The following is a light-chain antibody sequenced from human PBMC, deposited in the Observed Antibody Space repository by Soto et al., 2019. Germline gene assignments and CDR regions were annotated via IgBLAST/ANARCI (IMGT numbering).Light chain of an antibody. CDR3: QQYCCSPLT. CDR2: VAS. Sequence: EIVLTQAAGALSLSTGRGATLSCRASQSVSNNYLAWYQQKPGQDPRLIIHVASKRATGIPERFRGSGSGTDFTLTIRKLEPEDFAVYYCQQYCCSPLTFGGGTKVDIK. J-gene: IGKJ4*01. V-gene: IGKV3-20*01. CDR1: QSVSNNY.